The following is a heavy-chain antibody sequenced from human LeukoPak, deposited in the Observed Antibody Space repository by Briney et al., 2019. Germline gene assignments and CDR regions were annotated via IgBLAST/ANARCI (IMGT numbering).Heavy chain of an antibody. CDR2: IWYDGSNK. D-gene: IGHD2-15*01. CDR1: GFTFSSYG. Sequence: PGGSLRLSCAASGFTFSSYGMPWVRQAPGKGLEWVAVIWYDGSNKYYADSVKGRFTISRDNSKNTLYLQMNSLRAEDTAVYYCARDGSLGNYFDYWGQGTLVTVSS. V-gene: IGHV3-33*01. J-gene: IGHJ4*02. CDR3: ARDGSLGNYFDY.